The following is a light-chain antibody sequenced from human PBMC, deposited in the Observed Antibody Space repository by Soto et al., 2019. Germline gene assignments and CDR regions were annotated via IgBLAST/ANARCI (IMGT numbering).Light chain of an antibody. CDR1: SGDVDAFDY. J-gene: IGLJ1*01. Sequence: QSALTQPAALSLSPGQSITISCTGTSGDVDAFDYVSWYQQHPGKAPKLMIFEVSDRPSGVSDRFSGSKSGSTASLTISGLQAEDEADYFCTSFTSSSTQVFGTGTKVTVL. V-gene: IGLV2-14*01. CDR2: EVS. CDR3: TSFTSSSTQV.